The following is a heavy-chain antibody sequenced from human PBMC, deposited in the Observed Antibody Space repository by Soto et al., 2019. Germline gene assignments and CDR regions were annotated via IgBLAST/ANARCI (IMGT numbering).Heavy chain of an antibody. D-gene: IGHD3-10*02. CDR1: GGPFSSYA. CDR2: ITPMFGAP. CDR3: ARVFTGRWFDR. V-gene: IGHV1-69*06. J-gene: IGHJ5*02. Sequence: QVQRVQPGAEVKKPGSSVKVSCTASGGPFSSYAINWVRQGPGQGLVWMGVITPMFGAPHYAQNFKCRITITADTSTNTAYMGLGRLTSGDTAVYFCARVFTGRWFDRWGQGTLVTVSS.